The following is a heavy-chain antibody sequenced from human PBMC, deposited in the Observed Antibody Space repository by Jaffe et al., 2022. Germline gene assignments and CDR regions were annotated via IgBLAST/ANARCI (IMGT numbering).Heavy chain of an antibody. D-gene: IGHD3-10*01. V-gene: IGHV3-48*03. CDR1: GFTFTFYS. J-gene: IGHJ4*02. Sequence: VQLVESGGGLVQPGGSLSLSCAASGFTFTFYSYEMNWVRQAPGKGLEWLSSIYSSASSTTIYYADSVKGRFTISRDNAKSSLYLQMNSLRVEDTAVYYCARGPGSNSGRGYFDYWGQGTLVTVSS. CDR2: IYSSASSTTI. CDR3: ARGPGSNSGRGYFDY.